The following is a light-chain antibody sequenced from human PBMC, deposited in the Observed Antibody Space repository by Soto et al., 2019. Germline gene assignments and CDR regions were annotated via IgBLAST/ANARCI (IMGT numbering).Light chain of an antibody. CDR3: QSYDSSLSRV. V-gene: IGLV1-40*01. CDR2: GNS. J-gene: IGLJ2*01. CDR1: SSNIGAGYN. Sequence: QSVLTQPPSVSEAPGQRVTISCTGSSSNIGAGYNVHWYQQLPGTAPKLLIYGNSNRPSGVPDRFSGSKSGTAASLAITGLQAGDEADYYCQSYDSSLSRVFGGGTKLTVL.